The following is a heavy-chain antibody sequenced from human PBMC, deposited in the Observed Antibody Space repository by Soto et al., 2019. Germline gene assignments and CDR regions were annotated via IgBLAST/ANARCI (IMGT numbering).Heavy chain of an antibody. V-gene: IGHV1-69*13. CDR3: ARVGQDMEAADY. D-gene: IGHD2-15*01. J-gene: IGHJ4*02. CDR1: GGTFSSYA. Sequence: GASVKVSCKASGGTFSSYAISWVRQAPGQGLEWMGGIIPIFGTANYAQKFQGRVTITADESTSTAYMELSSLRSEDTAVYYCARVGQDMEAADYCGQGPLFTVSS. CDR2: IIPIFGTA.